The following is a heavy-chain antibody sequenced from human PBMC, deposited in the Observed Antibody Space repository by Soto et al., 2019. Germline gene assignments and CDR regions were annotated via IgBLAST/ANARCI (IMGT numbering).Heavy chain of an antibody. D-gene: IGHD6-13*01. CDR1: GYSFSSHA. CDR2: IIPVFVTQ. J-gene: IGHJ4*02. CDR3: ARGGALSTSWYWGDGLDS. V-gene: IGHV1-69*06. Sequence: QVQLEQSGSEVKKSGSSVKVSCKASGYSFSSHAITWVRKAPGQGLEWMGGIIPVFVTQSYAQKFQGRVTISVDKSTNTSYLELRRLRSEDTAVYYCARGGALSTSWYWGDGLDSWGQGTQVTVSS.